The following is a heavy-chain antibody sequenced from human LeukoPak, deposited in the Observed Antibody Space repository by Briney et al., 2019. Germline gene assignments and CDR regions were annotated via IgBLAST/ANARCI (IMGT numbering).Heavy chain of an antibody. CDR3: AHADEYNWNWFDP. V-gene: IGHV2-5*08. CDR2: IYWDDDK. J-gene: IGHJ5*02. D-gene: IGHD1-20*01. Sequence: QTLSLTCTVSGVSISSGGYYWSWIRQPPGKALEWLALIYWDDDKRYSPSLKSRLTITKDTSKNQVVLTMTNMDPVDTATYYCAHADEYNWNWFDPWGQGTLVTVSS. CDR1: GVSISSGGYY.